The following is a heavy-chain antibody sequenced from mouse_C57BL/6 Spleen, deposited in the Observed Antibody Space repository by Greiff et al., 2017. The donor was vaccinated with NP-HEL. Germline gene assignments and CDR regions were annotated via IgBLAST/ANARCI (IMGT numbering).Heavy chain of an antibody. J-gene: IGHJ2*01. Sequence: VQLQQSGPELVKPGASVKIPCKASGYTFTDYNMDWVKQSHGKSLEWIGDINPNNGGTIYNQKFKGKATLTVDKSSSTAYMELRSLTSEDTAVYYCARMGPLITTVVEDYFDYWGQGTTLTVSS. CDR3: ARMGPLITTVVEDYFDY. D-gene: IGHD1-1*01. V-gene: IGHV1-18*01. CDR1: GYTFTDYN. CDR2: INPNNGGT.